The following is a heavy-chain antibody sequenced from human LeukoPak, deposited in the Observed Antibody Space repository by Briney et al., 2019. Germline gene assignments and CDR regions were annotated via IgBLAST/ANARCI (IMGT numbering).Heavy chain of an antibody. CDR2: IKSDGSST. Sequence: GGSLRLSCAASGFTFSSYSMHWVRQVPGKGLVWVSRIKSDGSSTSYADSVKGRFTISRDNAKNTLYLQMNSLRAEDTAVYYCARRLTGTTYNYSDDWGQGSLVTVSS. V-gene: IGHV3-74*01. J-gene: IGHJ4*01. D-gene: IGHD1-20*01. CDR3: ARRLTGTTYNYSDD. CDR1: GFTFSSYS.